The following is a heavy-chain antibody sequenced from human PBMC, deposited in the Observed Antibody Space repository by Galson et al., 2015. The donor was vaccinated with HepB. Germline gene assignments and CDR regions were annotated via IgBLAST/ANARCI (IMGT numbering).Heavy chain of an antibody. CDR3: ASVQTTFYDSSGYYADY. CDR1: GFTVSSNY. Sequence: SLRLSCAASGFTVSSNYMSWVRQAPGKGLEWVSVIYSGGSTYYADSVKGRFAISRDNSKNTLYLQMNSLRAEDTAVYYCASVQTTFYDSSGYYADYWGQGILVTVSS. D-gene: IGHD3-22*01. CDR2: IYSGGST. V-gene: IGHV3-53*01. J-gene: IGHJ4*02.